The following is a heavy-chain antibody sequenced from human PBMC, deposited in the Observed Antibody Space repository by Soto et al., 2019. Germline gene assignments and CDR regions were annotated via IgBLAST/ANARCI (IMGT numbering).Heavy chain of an antibody. V-gene: IGHV1-3*05. J-gene: IGHJ4*02. D-gene: IGHD1-26*01. CDR3: SSSGRYWGIDY. CDR2: INAGNGNT. CDR1: GYTFTIYA. Sequence: QVQLVQSGAEEKKPGASVKVSCKASGYTFTIYAMHWVRQAPGQRLEWMGRINAGNGNTKYSQKFQGRVTITRDTSASTAYMELSSLRSEDTAVYYWSSSGRYWGIDYWCQGNLVTVSS.